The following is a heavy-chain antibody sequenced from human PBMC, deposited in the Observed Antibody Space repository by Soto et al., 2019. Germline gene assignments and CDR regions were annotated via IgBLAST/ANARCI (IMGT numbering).Heavy chain of an antibody. Sequence: EVQLVESGGDLVQPGASLRLSCEVSGLTFSTYSMNWVRQAPGKGLEWVSYISSRSTTIYYAESVKGRFTISRDNAKSSLYLQMNSLRDEDTAVYYCAVSMDVWGQGTTVTVSS. CDR1: GLTFSTYS. J-gene: IGHJ6*02. CDR2: ISSRSTTI. CDR3: AVSMDV. V-gene: IGHV3-48*02.